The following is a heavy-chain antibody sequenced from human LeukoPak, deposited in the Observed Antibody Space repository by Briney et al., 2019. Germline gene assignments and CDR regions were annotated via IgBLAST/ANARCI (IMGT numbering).Heavy chain of an antibody. Sequence: TSETLSLTCAVYGGSFSGYYWSWIRQPPGKGLEWIGEINHSGSTNYNPSHKSRVTISVDTSKNQFSLKLSSVPAADTAVYYCARLAPYDYVWGSYRYGRRYYFDYWGQGTLVTVSS. CDR1: GGSFSGYY. V-gene: IGHV4-34*01. CDR3: ARLAPYDYVWGSYRYGRRYYFDY. CDR2: INHSGST. J-gene: IGHJ4*02. D-gene: IGHD3-16*02.